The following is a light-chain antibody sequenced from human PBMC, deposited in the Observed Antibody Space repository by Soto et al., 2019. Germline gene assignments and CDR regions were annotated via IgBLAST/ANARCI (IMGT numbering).Light chain of an antibody. CDR1: QGIGDT. Sequence: EVVMRQTPATLSLSNGEGATLSCRASQGIGDTLAWYQHKPGQTPRLLIYDTSTRATGVPARFSGSRSGTEFTLTINSLQSEDFAVYYCQRYNNWPLTSGGGTKADIK. J-gene: IGKJ4*01. V-gene: IGKV3-15*01. CDR2: DTS. CDR3: QRYNNWPLT.